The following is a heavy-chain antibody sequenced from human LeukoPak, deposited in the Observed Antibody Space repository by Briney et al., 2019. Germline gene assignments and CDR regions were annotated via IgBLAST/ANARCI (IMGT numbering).Heavy chain of an antibody. D-gene: IGHD6-19*01. CDR2: IYTSGST. CDR3: ARVKRSSGWVDY. J-gene: IGHJ4*02. Sequence: PSETLSLTCTVPGGSTSRYNGSWIRHPAGKGLEWIGRIYTSGSTNYNPSLKSRVTISVDKSKNQFSLKLSSVTAADTAVYYCARVKRSSGWVDYWGQGTLVTVSS. V-gene: IGHV4-4*07. CDR1: GGSTSRYN.